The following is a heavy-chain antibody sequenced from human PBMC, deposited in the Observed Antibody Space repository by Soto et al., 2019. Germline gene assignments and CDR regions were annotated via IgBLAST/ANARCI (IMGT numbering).Heavy chain of an antibody. Sequence: ASVKVSCKASGYTFTSYGISWVRQAPGQGLEWMGWISAYNGNTNYAQKLQGRVTMTTDTSTSTAYMELRSLRSDDTAVYYCARETTVTDYLSYSMDVWGQGTTVTVSS. CDR3: ARETTVTDYLSYSMDV. V-gene: IGHV1-18*01. CDR2: ISAYNGNT. D-gene: IGHD4-17*01. CDR1: GYTFTSYG. J-gene: IGHJ6*02.